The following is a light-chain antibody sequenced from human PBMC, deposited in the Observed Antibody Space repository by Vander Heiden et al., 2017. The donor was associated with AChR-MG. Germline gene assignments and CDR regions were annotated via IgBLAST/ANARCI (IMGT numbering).Light chain of an antibody. CDR2: DAS. CDR1: QTVDTN. V-gene: IGKV3-15*01. Sequence: EIVITQSPATLSVSPGEGATLSCRASQTVDTNLAWYQQKPGQAPRLLIYDASTRATGIPARFSGSGSGTEFTLTISSLQSEDFAVYYCQEYNNWPPITFGQGTRLEIE. J-gene: IGKJ5*01. CDR3: QEYNNWPPIT.